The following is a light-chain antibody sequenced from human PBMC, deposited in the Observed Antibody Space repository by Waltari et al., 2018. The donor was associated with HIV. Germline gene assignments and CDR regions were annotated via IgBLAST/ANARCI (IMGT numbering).Light chain of an antibody. V-gene: IGKV3-15*01. J-gene: IGKJ4*01. CDR2: GAS. Sequence: EIVMTQSPATLSVSPGDRASLFCRASQSIGTNLAWYQHKPGQAPRLLIYGASTRATDIPARFSGSGSGTEFTLTISSLQSEDFAVYSCQQDHRWPPLTFGGGTKVEIK. CDR1: QSIGTN. CDR3: QQDHRWPPLT.